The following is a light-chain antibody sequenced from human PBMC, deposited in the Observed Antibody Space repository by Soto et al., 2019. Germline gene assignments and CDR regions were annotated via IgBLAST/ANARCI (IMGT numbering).Light chain of an antibody. J-gene: IGKJ1*01. Sequence: DIQMTQSPSSLSASVGDRVSITCRASQSISSYLNWYQQKPGKAPKLLIYAAFTLQTGVSSRFIGSGSGTDFTLTINSLQPEDFATYYCQQSSISPWTFGQGTKVDIK. CDR2: AAF. CDR1: QSISSY. CDR3: QQSSISPWT. V-gene: IGKV1-39*01.